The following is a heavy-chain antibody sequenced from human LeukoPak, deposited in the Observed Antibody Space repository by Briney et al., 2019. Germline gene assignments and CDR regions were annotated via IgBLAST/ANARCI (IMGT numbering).Heavy chain of an antibody. CDR2: ISWNSGSI. V-gene: IGHV3-9*01. J-gene: IGHJ4*02. Sequence: GRSLRLSCAAAGFTFDDYAMHWVRQVPGKGLEWVSGISWNSGSIGYADSVKGRFTISRDNAKNSLYLHMNSLSAEDAALYYCAKGKKITVAGLFDCWGQGTLVTVSS. D-gene: IGHD6-19*01. CDR3: AKGKKITVAGLFDC. CDR1: GFTFDDYA.